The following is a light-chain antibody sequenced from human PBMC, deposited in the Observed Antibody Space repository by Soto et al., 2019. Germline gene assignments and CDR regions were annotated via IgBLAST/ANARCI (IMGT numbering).Light chain of an antibody. J-gene: IGLJ2*01. Sequence: QSVLTHSPSVSGAPGQRVTIPCTGSSSNIGAGYDVHWYHQLPVTAPILLIYGNSNRTSGVPDRFSGSTSGTSASLAITGLQAEDEADYYCQSYDSSLNVVIFGGGTKLTVL. CDR3: QSYDSSLNVVI. CDR2: GNS. CDR1: SSNIGAGYD. V-gene: IGLV1-40*01.